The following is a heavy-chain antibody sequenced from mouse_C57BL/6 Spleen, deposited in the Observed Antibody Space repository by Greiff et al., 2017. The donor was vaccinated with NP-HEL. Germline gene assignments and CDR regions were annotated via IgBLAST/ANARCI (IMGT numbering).Heavy chain of an antibody. J-gene: IGHJ4*01. D-gene: IGHD1-1*01. CDR2: IYPGDGDT. CDR3: AGVLRDYAMDY. CDR1: GYAFSSSW. Sequence: VKLKQSGPELVKPGASVKISCKASGYAFSSSWMNWVKQRPGKGLEWIGRIYPGDGDTNYNGKFKGKATLTADKSSSTAYMQLSSLTSEDSAVYFCAGVLRDYAMDYWGQGTSVTVSS. V-gene: IGHV1-82*01.